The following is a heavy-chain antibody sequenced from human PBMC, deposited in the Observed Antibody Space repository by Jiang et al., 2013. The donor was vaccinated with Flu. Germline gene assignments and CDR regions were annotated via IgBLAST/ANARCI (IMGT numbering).Heavy chain of an antibody. CDR2: IYYSGST. D-gene: IGHD2-21*01. Sequence: GSGLVKPSETLSLTCTVSGASISSYYWSWIRQPPGKGLEWIGYIYYSGSTNYNPSLKSRVTISVDTSKNQFSLKLNSVTAADTAVYYCARVASDSIVVVIAIRGYWYFDLWGRGTLVTVSS. CDR1: GASISSYY. V-gene: IGHV4-59*01. J-gene: IGHJ2*01. CDR3: ARVASDSIVVVIAIRGYWYFDL.